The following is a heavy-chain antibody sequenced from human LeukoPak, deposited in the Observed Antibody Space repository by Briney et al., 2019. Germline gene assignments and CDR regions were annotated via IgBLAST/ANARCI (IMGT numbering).Heavy chain of an antibody. V-gene: IGHV3-23*01. CDR2: ISGSGGST. Sequence: ISGSGGSTYYSDSVKGRFTISRDNSKNTLYLQMNSLRPEDTAIYYCAKSTRGYSYHYYFDYWGQGTLVTVSS. CDR3: AKSTRGYSYHYYFDY. D-gene: IGHD5-18*01. J-gene: IGHJ4*02.